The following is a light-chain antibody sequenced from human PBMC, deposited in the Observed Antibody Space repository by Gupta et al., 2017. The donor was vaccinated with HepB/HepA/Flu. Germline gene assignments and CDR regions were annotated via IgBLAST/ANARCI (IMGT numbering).Light chain of an antibody. J-gene: IGKJ1*01. CDR3: RQGTHSPWT. V-gene: IGKV2-24*01. Sequence: VMTQTPLSLPVTLGQPASISCRSSQSLVQRNGNTYLSWLHQRPGQPPRLLIYRVSNRFSGVPDRFSGRGAGTDFTLKISRVEAEDVGVYYCRQGTHSPWTFGQGTKVDIK. CDR2: RVS. CDR1: QSLVQRNGNTY.